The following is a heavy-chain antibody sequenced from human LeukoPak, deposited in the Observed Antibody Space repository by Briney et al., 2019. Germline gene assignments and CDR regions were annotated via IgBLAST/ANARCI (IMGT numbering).Heavy chain of an antibody. CDR2: IFYSGST. CDR3: ARQHGGNLPTLD. CDR1: GGSINNHY. J-gene: IGHJ1*01. Sequence: SETLSLTCTVSGGSINNHYWSWIRQPPGRGLEWIGYIFYSGSTNYNPSLKSRLTISVDTSKNQFSLKLNSVTAADTAVYYCARQHGGNLPTLDWGQGTLVTVSS. V-gene: IGHV4-59*08. D-gene: IGHD4-23*01.